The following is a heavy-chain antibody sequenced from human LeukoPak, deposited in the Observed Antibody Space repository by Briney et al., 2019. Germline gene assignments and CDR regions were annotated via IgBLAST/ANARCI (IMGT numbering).Heavy chain of an antibody. V-gene: IGHV3-15*07. Sequence: GGSLRLSCAASGFTFSNAWMNWVRQAPGKGLEWVGRIKSKTDGGTTDYAAPVKGRFTISRDDSKNTLYLQMNSLKTEDTAVYYCTTDRKVGYSGSYYWIKNYWGQGTLVTVSS. CDR2: IKSKTDGGTT. J-gene: IGHJ4*02. CDR3: TTDRKVGYSGSYYWIKNY. D-gene: IGHD1-26*01. CDR1: GFTFSNAW.